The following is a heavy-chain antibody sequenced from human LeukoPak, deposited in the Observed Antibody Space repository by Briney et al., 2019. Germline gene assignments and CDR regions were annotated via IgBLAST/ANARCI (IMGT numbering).Heavy chain of an antibody. CDR3: ARSCRILDIVATIRARLGGNGFDI. Sequence: SETLSLTCTASGGSISSSYWSWIRQPPGKGLEWIGYIYYSGTTNSNPSLKSRVTMSEDTSKNQFSLKLSSVTAADKAVYYCARSCRILDIVATIRARLGGNGFDIWGQGTMVTVSS. CDR2: IYYSGTT. J-gene: IGHJ3*02. V-gene: IGHV4-59*12. D-gene: IGHD5-12*01. CDR1: GGSISSSY.